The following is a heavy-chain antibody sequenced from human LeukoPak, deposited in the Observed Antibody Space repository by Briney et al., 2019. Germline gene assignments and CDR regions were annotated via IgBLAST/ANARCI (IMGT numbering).Heavy chain of an antibody. D-gene: IGHD1-26*01. Sequence: GESLKISFKGSGSRFTSYWIGWVRQMPGKGLEWMGIIYPGDSDTRYRPSFQGQVTISADKSISTAYLQWSSLKASDTAMYYCARHRGGSYIDYWGQGTLVTVSS. CDR2: IYPGDSDT. CDR1: GSRFTSYW. CDR3: ARHRGGSYIDY. V-gene: IGHV5-51*01. J-gene: IGHJ4*02.